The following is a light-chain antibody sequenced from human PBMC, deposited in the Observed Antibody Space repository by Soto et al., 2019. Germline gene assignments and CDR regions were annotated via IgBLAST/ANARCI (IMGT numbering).Light chain of an antibody. V-gene: IGLV2-14*03. Sequence: QSALSQPASVSGSPGQSINISCTGTSSDVGGYNYVSWYQHHPGKAPKLLIYDVSNRPSGVSNRFSGSKSDNTASLTISELQPEDEADYYCSSYTTSNTRQIVFGTGTKVTGL. CDR2: DVS. CDR3: SSYTTSNTRQIV. J-gene: IGLJ1*01. CDR1: SSDVGGYNY.